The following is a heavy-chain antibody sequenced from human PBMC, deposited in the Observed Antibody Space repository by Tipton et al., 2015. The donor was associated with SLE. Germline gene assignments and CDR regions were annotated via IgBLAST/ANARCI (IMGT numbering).Heavy chain of an antibody. J-gene: IGHJ4*02. CDR2: INHGGST. D-gene: IGHD3-9*01. CDR1: GGSFSDYC. V-gene: IGHV4-34*01. CDR3: ARRRILTLFDY. Sequence: GLVKPSETLSLTCAVDGGSFSDYCWSWIRQPPGKGLEWIGEINHGGSTNYNPSLKSRVTISVDTSKKQFSLKLTSVTAADTAVYYCARRRILTLFDYWGQGTLVTVSS.